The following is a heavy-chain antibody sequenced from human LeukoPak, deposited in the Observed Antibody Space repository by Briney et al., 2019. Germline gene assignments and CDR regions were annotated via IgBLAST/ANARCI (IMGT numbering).Heavy chain of an antibody. CDR1: GYTFTGYY. CDR3: ARSNLALAGTGVLD. CDR2: INPNSGGT. J-gene: IGHJ4*02. Sequence: AASVTVSCTASGYTFTGYYMHWVRQAPGQGLEWMGWINPNSGGTNYAQKFQGWVTMTRDTSISTAYMELSRLRSDDTAVYYCARSNLALAGTGVLDWGQGTLVTVSS. V-gene: IGHV1-2*04. D-gene: IGHD6-19*01.